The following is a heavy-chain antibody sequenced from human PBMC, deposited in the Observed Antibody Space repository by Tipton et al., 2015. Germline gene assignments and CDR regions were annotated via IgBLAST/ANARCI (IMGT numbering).Heavy chain of an antibody. CDR3: ARNSAYYFAMDV. V-gene: IGHV3-23*03. CDR2: IYSDGTT. J-gene: IGHJ6*02. Sequence: GSLRLSCAASGFTFSSYAMSWVRQAPGKGLEWVSHIYSDGTTYYADSVRGRFTVSRDNSKNTLYLQMVSLRAEDTALYYCARNSAYYFAMDVWGQGTTVTVSS. CDR1: GFTFSSYA. D-gene: IGHD1-26*01.